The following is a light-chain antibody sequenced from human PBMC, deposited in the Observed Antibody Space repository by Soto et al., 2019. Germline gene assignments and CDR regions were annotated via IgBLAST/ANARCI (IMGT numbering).Light chain of an antibody. CDR2: DDS. CDR3: QVWDTRSEHYV. V-gene: IGLV3-21*02. Sequence: ELTQSPSVSVAPGQTVSITCGGSSIGSKSVHWYQQKPGQAPVLVVYDDSDRRSGIPERFSGSNSGNTATLTITRVEAGDEADYHCQVWDTRSEHYVFGAGTKVTVL. J-gene: IGLJ1*01. CDR1: SIGSKS.